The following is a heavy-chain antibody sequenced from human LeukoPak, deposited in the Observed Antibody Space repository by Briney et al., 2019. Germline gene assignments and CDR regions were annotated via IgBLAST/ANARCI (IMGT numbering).Heavy chain of an antibody. Sequence: GGSLRLSCAASGFTFSGFAMSWVRRTPGKGPEWVSGISGSGDNTLYADSVKGRFTISRDNSKNTLYLEMNSLRAEDTAIYYCAKMKGHPLPKYYMDVWGQGTTVTASS. CDR2: ISGSGDNT. CDR3: AKMKGHPLPKYYMDV. CDR1: GFTFSGFA. V-gene: IGHV3-23*01. D-gene: IGHD1-26*01. J-gene: IGHJ6*01.